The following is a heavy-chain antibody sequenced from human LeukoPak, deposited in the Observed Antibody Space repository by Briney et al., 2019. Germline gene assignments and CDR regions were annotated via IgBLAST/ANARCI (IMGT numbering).Heavy chain of an antibody. V-gene: IGHV3-13*01. CDR1: GSTFSAFE. Sequence: PGGSLRLSCTASGSTFSAFEMHWVRQPTGKGLEWVSAIGNNFKTYYLDSVRGRFTISRENAKNSLYLQMNSLRAGDTAVYYCARDLGTDTGYTNRFDLWGRGTLVTVSS. CDR2: IGNNFKT. D-gene: IGHD3-9*01. J-gene: IGHJ5*02. CDR3: ARDLGTDTGYTNRFDL.